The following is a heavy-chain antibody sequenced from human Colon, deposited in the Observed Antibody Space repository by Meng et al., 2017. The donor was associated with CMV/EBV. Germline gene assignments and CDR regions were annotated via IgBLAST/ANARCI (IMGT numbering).Heavy chain of an antibody. Sequence: GESLKISWAASGFTFSSYAMSWVRRAPGKGLEWVSMIYGGSSSTYYADSVRGRFTVSRDDSKNTLYLQMNGLRVEDTAVYYCAKDFDRVMEQYYGMDVWGQGTTVTVSS. J-gene: IGHJ6*02. V-gene: IGHV3-23*03. CDR1: GFTFSSYA. CDR2: IYGGSSST. CDR3: AKDFDRVMEQYYGMDV. D-gene: IGHD2-21*01.